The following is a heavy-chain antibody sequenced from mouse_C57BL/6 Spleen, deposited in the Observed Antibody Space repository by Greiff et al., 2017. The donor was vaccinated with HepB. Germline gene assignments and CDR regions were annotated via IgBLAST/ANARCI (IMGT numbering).Heavy chain of an antibody. CDR1: GYAFSSSW. J-gene: IGHJ2*01. D-gene: IGHD2-1*01. Sequence: VQLQQSGPELVKPGASVKISCKASGYAFSSSWMNWVKQRPGKGLEWIGRIYPGDGDTNYNGKFKGKATLTADKSSSTAYMQLSSLTSEDSAVYFWARRGDGNYELSYWGQGTTLTVSS. CDR2: IYPGDGDT. V-gene: IGHV1-82*01. CDR3: ARRGDGNYELSY.